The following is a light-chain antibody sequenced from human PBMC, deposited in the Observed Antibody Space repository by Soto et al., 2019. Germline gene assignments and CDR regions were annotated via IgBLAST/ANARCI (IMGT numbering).Light chain of an antibody. J-gene: IGKJ2*01. CDR2: GAS. CDR1: QSLTRN. Sequence: DIVLTQSPGTLSLSPGERVTLSCRASQSLTRNLAWYQHKPGQSPRLLIYGASNRATGIPDRFSGSGSGTDFTLTISRLAPEDFATYYCQQAKSFPYTFGQGTKVDIK. V-gene: IGKV3-20*01. CDR3: QQAKSFPYT.